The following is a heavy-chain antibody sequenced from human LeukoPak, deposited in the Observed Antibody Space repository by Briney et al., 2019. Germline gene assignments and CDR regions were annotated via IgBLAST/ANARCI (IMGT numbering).Heavy chain of an antibody. CDR1: GFTLSKYS. D-gene: IGHD4-17*01. Sequence: GGSLRLSCTASGFTLSKYSMHWVRQAPGKGLEWVAVTSYYGSYEYYADSVKGRFTISRDNSKNTMYLQMNDLRTEDTAVYYCTKDTRRSLYGDYDFFDSWGQGTLVTVSS. V-gene: IGHV3-30*18. CDR2: TSYYGSYE. J-gene: IGHJ4*02. CDR3: TKDTRRSLYGDYDFFDS.